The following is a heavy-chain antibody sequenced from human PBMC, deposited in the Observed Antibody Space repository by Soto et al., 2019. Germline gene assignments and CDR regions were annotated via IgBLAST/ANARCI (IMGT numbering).Heavy chain of an antibody. V-gene: IGHV3-74*01. Sequence: GGSLRLSCAASGFTFSNYWMHWVRQGPGKGLLWVSRINSDGSTTNYADSVKGRFTISRDNAKNSLYLQMNSLRDEDTAVYYCARDSFLLRAFDYWGQGTLVTVSS. CDR3: ARDSFLLRAFDY. D-gene: IGHD2-15*01. CDR2: INSDGSTT. CDR1: GFTFSNYW. J-gene: IGHJ4*02.